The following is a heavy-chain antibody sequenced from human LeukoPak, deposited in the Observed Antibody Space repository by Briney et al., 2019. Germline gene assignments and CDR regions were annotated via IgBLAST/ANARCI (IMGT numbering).Heavy chain of an antibody. V-gene: IGHV1-69*01. CDR1: GGTFSSYA. J-gene: IGHJ4*02. D-gene: IGHD3-10*01. Sequence: SVKVSCKASGGTFSSYAISWVRQAPGQGLEWMEGIIPIFGTANYAQKFQGRVTITADESTSTAYMELSSLRSEDTAVYYCARIWFEDRALDYWGQGTLVTVSS. CDR3: ARIWFEDRALDY. CDR2: IIPIFGTA.